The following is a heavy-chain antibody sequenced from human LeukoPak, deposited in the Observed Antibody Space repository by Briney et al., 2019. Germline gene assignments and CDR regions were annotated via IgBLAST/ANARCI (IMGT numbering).Heavy chain of an antibody. D-gene: IGHD3-10*01. Sequence: SETLSLTCTVSGYSISSGYYWGWIRQPPGKGLEWIGSIYQSGSTYYNPSLKSRVTISVDTSKNQFSLKLSSVTAADTAVYYCASGGAIDTRLLWFGELQPYYFDYWGQGTLVTVSS. CDR1: GYSISSGYY. V-gene: IGHV4-38-2*02. CDR2: IYQSGST. J-gene: IGHJ4*02. CDR3: ASGGAIDTRLLWFGELQPYYFDY.